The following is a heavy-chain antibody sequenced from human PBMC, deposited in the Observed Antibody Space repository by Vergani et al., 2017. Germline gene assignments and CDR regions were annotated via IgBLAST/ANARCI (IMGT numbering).Heavy chain of an antibody. CDR2: IKQDGSEQ. CDR3: ARAIINFGVVKGFDY. Sequence: VQLVESGGGLVKPGGSLRLSCAASGFTFSSYWMSWVRQAPGKGLEWVANIKQDGSEQYYVDSVKGRFTISRDNAKNSLYLQRNGLRAEDTAVYYCARAIINFGVVKGFDYWGQGTLVTVSS. V-gene: IGHV3-7*03. D-gene: IGHD3-3*01. CDR1: GFTFSSYW. J-gene: IGHJ4*02.